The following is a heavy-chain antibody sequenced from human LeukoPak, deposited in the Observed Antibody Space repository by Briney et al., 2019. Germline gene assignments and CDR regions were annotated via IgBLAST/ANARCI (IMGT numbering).Heavy chain of an antibody. CDR3: AKDKLQLLILDYFDY. J-gene: IGHJ4*02. D-gene: IGHD4-11*01. Sequence: GGSLRLSCAASGFSFRSYGMHWVRQTPGKGLEWVAVISYDGSNKYCADSVKGRFTISRDNSKNTLYLQMNSLRPEDTAVYYCAKDKLQLLILDYFDYWGQGTLVTVSS. CDR2: ISYDGSNK. CDR1: GFSFRSYG. V-gene: IGHV3-30*18.